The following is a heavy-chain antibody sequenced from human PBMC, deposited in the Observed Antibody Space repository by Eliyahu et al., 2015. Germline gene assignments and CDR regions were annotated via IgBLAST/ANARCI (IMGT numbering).Heavy chain of an antibody. CDR1: GYPFXDHY. CDR2: INPNSGDT. Sequence: QVQLVQSGAEAKMTGASVKVSCKASGYPFXDHYVHWVRQAPGQGLEWMGWINPNSGDTKSAQRFQGRVTMTRDTSISTVYLEVNRLRIDDTAVYFCARDGLWSNNWFDRWGQGTLVTVSS. CDR3: ARDGLWSNNWFDR. D-gene: IGHD3-3*01. V-gene: IGHV1-2*02. J-gene: IGHJ5*02.